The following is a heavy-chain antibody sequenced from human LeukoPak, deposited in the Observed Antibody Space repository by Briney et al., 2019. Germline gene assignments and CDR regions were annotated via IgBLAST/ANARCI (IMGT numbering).Heavy chain of an antibody. CDR3: ARGRGIGTGQLWLPYYFDY. CDR1: GGSISSYY. Sequence: PSETLSLTCTVSGGSISSYYWSWIRQPPGKGLEWIGEIKHSGSTNYNPSLKSRVTISVDTSKNQFSLELSSVTAADTAVYYCARGRGIGTGQLWLPYYFDYWGQGTLVTVSS. D-gene: IGHD5-18*01. CDR2: IKHSGST. J-gene: IGHJ4*02. V-gene: IGHV4-34*01.